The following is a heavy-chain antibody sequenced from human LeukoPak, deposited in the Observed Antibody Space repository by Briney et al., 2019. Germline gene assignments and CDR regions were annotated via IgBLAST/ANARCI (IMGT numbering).Heavy chain of an antibody. CDR2: ISSSGSYI. CDR3: ARGGHRRYYYTSGSAFDP. J-gene: IGHJ5*02. D-gene: IGHD3-10*01. Sequence: GGSLRLSCAASRFTFSSYSMNWVRQAPGKGLEWVSSISSSGSYIYYADSVKGRFTISRDSAKNSLYLQMNSLRAEDTAVYYCARGGHRRYYYTSGSAFDPWGQGTLVTVSS. V-gene: IGHV3-21*04. CDR1: RFTFSSYS.